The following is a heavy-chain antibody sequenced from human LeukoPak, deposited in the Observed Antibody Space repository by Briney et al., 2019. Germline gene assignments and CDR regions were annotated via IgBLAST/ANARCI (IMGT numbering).Heavy chain of an antibody. V-gene: IGHV3-48*01. CDR3: ARGGSYGA. D-gene: IGHD5-18*01. CDR1: GFTFNTYT. CDR2: ISGSSGII. Sequence: GGSLRLSCAASGFTFNTYTMNWVRQAPGKGLEWVSYISGSSGIIDYADSVRGRFTISRDNAKNSLYLQMNSLRAEDTAVYYCARGGSYGAWGQGTLVTVSS. J-gene: IGHJ5*02.